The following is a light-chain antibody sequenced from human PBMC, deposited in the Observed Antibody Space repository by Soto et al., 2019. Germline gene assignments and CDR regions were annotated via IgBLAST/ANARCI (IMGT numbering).Light chain of an antibody. CDR3: ISTTNSDTCV. J-gene: IGLJ1*01. CDR1: SSDVVAYNF. CDR2: EVS. Sequence: QSALTQPASVSGSPGQSITISCTGTSSDVVAYNFVSLYQHHPGRAPKLVIYEVSERASGGSNRFSGSKPGNTASLTISGLQAEDEGDYYCISTTNSDTCVFGTGTKLTVL. V-gene: IGLV2-14*01.